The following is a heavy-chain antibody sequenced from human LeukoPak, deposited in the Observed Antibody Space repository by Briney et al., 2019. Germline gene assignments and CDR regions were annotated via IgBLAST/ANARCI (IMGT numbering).Heavy chain of an antibody. Sequence: ASVKVSCKASGYTFTSYDINWVRQAPGQGLEWMGGIIPIFGTANYAQKFQGRVTITADESTSTAYMELSSLRSEGTAVYYCAVPDGYNLAYWGQGTLVTVSS. V-gene: IGHV1-69*13. D-gene: IGHD5-24*01. CDR1: GYTFTSYD. CDR3: AVPDGYNLAY. J-gene: IGHJ4*02. CDR2: IIPIFGTA.